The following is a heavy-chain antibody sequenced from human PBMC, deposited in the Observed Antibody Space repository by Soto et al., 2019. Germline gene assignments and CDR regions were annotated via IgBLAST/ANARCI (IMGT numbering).Heavy chain of an antibody. CDR2: ISYDGRNT. J-gene: IGHJ4*02. D-gene: IGHD3-10*01. Sequence: GVLRLSCAASGFTFGGYGMHWVRQAPGKGLEWAAAISYDGRNTYYADSVQGRFAISRDNSKNTMYLQMNSLRVEDTAVYYCARAKWHDGSGRVREFDYWGQGALVTVSS. V-gene: IGHV3-33*01. CDR1: GFTFGGYG. CDR3: ARAKWHDGSGRVREFDY.